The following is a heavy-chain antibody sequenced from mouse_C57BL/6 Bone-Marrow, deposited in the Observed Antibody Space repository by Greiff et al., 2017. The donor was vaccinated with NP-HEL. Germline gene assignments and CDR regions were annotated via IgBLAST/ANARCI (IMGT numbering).Heavy chain of an antibody. Sequence: EVQLQQSGPELVKPGASVKISCKASGYTFTDYYMNWVKQSHGKSLEWIGDINPNNGGTSYNQKFKGKATLTVDKYSSTAYMELRSLTSEDSAVYYCARYGRVAMDYWGQGTSVTVSS. V-gene: IGHV1-26*01. CDR2: INPNNGGT. CDR1: GYTFTDYY. CDR3: ARYGRVAMDY. J-gene: IGHJ4*01. D-gene: IGHD1-1*02.